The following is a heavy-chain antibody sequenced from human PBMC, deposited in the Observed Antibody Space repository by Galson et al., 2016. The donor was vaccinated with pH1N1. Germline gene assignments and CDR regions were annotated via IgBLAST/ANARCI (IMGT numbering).Heavy chain of an antibody. V-gene: IGHV4-38-2*01. Sequence: SETLSLTCAVSGYSISSGYYWGWIRQPPGKGLEWIGSIYHSGSTYYNPSLKSRVTISVDTSKNQFSLRLSSVTAADTAVYYCARTSGYDFWSGYYANLDYYMDVRGKGTTVTVSS. CDR1: GYSISSGYY. J-gene: IGHJ6*03. CDR3: ARTSGYDFWSGYYANLDYYMDV. CDR2: IYHSGST. D-gene: IGHD3-3*01.